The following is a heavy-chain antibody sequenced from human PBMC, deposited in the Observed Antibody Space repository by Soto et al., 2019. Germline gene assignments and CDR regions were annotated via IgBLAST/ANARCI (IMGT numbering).Heavy chain of an antibody. V-gene: IGHV3-15*01. CDR2: IKSKTDGGTT. CDR3: TTDQEEKWIQLWQLDY. J-gene: IGHJ4*02. Sequence: GGSLRLSCAASGFTFSNAWMSWVRQAPGKGLEWVGRIKSKTDGGTTDYAAPVKGRFTITRDDSKNTLYLQMNSLKTEDTAVYYCTTDQEEKWIQLWQLDYWGQGTLVTVSS. D-gene: IGHD5-18*01. CDR1: GFTFSNAW.